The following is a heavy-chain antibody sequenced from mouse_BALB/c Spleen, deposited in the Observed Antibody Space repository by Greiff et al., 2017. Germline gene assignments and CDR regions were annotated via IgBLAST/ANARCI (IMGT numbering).Heavy chain of an antibody. J-gene: IGHJ3*01. CDR1: GYSFTSYY. CDR2: IDPFNGGT. Sequence: VQLKESGPELMKPGASVKISCKASGYSFTSYYMHWVKQSHGKSLEWIGYIDPFNGGTSYNQKFKGKATLTVDKSSSTAYMHLSSLTSEDSAVYYCAGYGNYGWFAYWGQGTLVTVSA. D-gene: IGHD2-1*01. CDR3: AGYGNYGWFAY. V-gene: IGHV1S135*01.